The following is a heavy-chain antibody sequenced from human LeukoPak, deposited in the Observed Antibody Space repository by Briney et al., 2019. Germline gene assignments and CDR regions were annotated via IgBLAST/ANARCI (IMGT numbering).Heavy chain of an antibody. CDR1: GFTFSSYS. CDR2: ISSSISTI. CDR3: ASYGDYVSGYFDY. D-gene: IGHD4-17*01. Sequence: VGSLRLSCAPSGFTFSSYSMNWVRQAPGKGRWWVPYISSSISTIYYADSVKGRSTSSRDNAKNSLYLQMNRLRAEDTAVYYCASYGDYVSGYFDYWGQGTLVTVSS. J-gene: IGHJ4*02. V-gene: IGHV3-48*01.